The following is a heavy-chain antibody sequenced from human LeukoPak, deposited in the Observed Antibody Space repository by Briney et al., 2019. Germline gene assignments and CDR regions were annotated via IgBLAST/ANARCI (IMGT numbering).Heavy chain of an antibody. CDR2: IIPIFGTA. D-gene: IGHD3-10*01. CDR1: GGTFSSYA. CDR3: ARAGSGRHYYYYGMDV. V-gene: IGHV1-69*13. J-gene: IGHJ6*02. Sequence: GASVKVSCKASGGTFSSYAISWVRQAPGQGLEWMGGIIPIFGTANYAQKFQGRVTITADESTSTAYMELSSLRSEDTAVYYCARAGSGRHYYYYGMDVWGQGTTVTVSS.